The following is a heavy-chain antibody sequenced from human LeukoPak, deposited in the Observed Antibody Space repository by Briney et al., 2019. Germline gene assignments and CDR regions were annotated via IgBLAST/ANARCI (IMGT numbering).Heavy chain of an antibody. CDR2: IIPIFGTA. Sequence: SVKVSCKASGGTFSSYAISWARQAPGQGLEWMGGIIPIFGTANYAQKFQGRVTITADESTSTAYMELSSLRSEDTAVYYCASWGGQLGYCSGGSCGNWFDPWGQGTLVTVSS. CDR1: GGTFSSYA. V-gene: IGHV1-69*13. D-gene: IGHD2-15*01. J-gene: IGHJ5*02. CDR3: ASWGGQLGYCSGGSCGNWFDP.